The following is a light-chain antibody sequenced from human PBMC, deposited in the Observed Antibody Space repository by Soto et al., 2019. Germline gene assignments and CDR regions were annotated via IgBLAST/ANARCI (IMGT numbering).Light chain of an antibody. J-gene: IGKJ2*01. CDR1: QDISNH. V-gene: IGKV1-33*01. Sequence: DIQMTQSPSSLSASVGDRVTITCQASQDISNHLNWYQHKPGEAPKLLIYAASNLETGVPSRFNGRGSGTDFTFTINTLQPEEIAIYYCQHYGSLPYIFGQGNTLEIK. CDR2: AAS. CDR3: QHYGSLPYI.